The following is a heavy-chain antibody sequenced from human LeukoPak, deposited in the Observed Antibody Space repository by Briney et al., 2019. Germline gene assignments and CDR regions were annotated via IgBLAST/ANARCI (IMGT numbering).Heavy chain of an antibody. CDR3: ARGTRDYYFDY. V-gene: IGHV1-69*01. J-gene: IGHJ4*02. Sequence: ASVKVSCKASGGTFSSYAISWVRQALGQGLEWMGGIIPIFGTANYAQKFQGRVTITADESTSTAYMELSSLRSEDTAVYYCARGTRDYYFDYWGQGTLVTVSS. CDR2: IIPIFGTA. D-gene: IGHD1-1*01. CDR1: GGTFSSYA.